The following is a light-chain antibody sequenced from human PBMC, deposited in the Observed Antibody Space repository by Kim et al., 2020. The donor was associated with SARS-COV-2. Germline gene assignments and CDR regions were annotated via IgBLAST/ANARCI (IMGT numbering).Light chain of an antibody. Sequence: QSVLTQPPSASVTPGQRVTISFSGSSSNIGSNTVNWYQQLTGTAPKLLIYSNNQRPSGVPDRFSGSKSGTSASLAISGLQSEDEADYYCAAWDDSLNGYVFGTGTKFTVL. J-gene: IGLJ1*01. CDR1: SSNIGSNT. CDR3: AAWDDSLNGYV. CDR2: SNN. V-gene: IGLV1-44*01.